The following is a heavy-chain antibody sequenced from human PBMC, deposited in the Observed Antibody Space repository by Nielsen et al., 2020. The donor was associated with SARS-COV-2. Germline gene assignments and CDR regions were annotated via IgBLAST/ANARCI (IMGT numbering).Heavy chain of an antibody. D-gene: IGHD1-7*01. CDR1: GFTFSSYA. CDR3: AKVSPLELQWYFDL. J-gene: IGHJ2*01. V-gene: IGHV3-23*01. Sequence: GESLKISCAASGFTFSSYAMSWVRQAPGKGLEWVSAISGSGGSTYYADSVKGRFTISRDNSKNTLYLQMNSLRAEDTAVYYCAKVSPLELQWYFDLWGRGTLVTVSS. CDR2: ISGSGGST.